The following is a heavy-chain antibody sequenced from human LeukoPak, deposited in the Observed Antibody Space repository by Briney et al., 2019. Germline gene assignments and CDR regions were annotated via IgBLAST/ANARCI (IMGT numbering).Heavy chain of an antibody. CDR2: ISSSGSTI. D-gene: IGHD5-12*01. V-gene: IGHV3-11*01. J-gene: IGHJ3*02. CDR3: ARGPHTRRWLQLAFDI. CDR1: GFTFSDYY. Sequence: GGSLRLSCAASGFTFSDYYMSWIRQAPGKGLEWVSYISSSGSTIYYADSVKGRFTISRDNAKNSLYLRMNSLRAEDTAVYYCARGPHTRRWLQLAFDIWGQGTMVTVSS.